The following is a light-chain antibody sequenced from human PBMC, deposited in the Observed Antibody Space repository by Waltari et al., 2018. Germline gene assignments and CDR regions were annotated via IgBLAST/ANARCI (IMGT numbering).Light chain of an antibody. J-gene: IGKJ1*01. CDR1: QNLYSN. CDR3: IHYYDNPWT. V-gene: IGKV1-6*01. CDR2: AAS. Sequence: AIQMTQSPSALSASVRDRVTIPCRASQNLYSNLAWYQQKPGKAPKLLIYAASSLESGIPSRFSGSGSGTDFTLTISSLQAEDSAAYYCIHYYDNPWTFGQGTKVEIK.